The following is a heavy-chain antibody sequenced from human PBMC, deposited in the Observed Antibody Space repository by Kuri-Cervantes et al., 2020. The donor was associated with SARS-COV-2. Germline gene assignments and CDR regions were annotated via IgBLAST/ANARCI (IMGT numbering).Heavy chain of an antibody. J-gene: IGHJ6*03. CDR2: FDPEDGET. V-gene: IGHV1-24*01. Sequence: ASVKVSWKVSGYTLTELSMHWVRQAPGKGLEWMGGFDPEDGETIYAQKFQGRVTMTEDTSTDTAYMELSSLRSEDTAVYYCARGMDIVVVPAAIEGGGWYYYMDVWGKGTTITVSS. D-gene: IGHD2-2*02. CDR3: ARGMDIVVVPAAIEGGGWYYYMDV. CDR1: GYTLTELS.